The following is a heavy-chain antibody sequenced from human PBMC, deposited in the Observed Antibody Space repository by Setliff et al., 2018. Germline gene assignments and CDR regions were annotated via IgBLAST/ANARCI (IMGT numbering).Heavy chain of an antibody. CDR1: GDSISSGINY. CDR2: IDPSGNT. V-gene: IGHV4-61*09. J-gene: IGHJ4*02. Sequence: KTSETLSLTCTVSGDSISSGINYWSWIRQPAGKGLEWIGHIDPSGNTNYSPSLKSRVTISGDTSKNQFSLKLTSVTAADTAVYYCARSLGSGSYYNSRPYYSDYWGQGTLVTAPQ. CDR3: ARSLGSGSYYNSRPYYSDY. D-gene: IGHD3-10*01.